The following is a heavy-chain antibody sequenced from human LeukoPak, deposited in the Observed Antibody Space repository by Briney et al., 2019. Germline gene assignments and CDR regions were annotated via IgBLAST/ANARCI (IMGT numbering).Heavy chain of an antibody. CDR2: IRYDGSNQ. D-gene: IGHD6-19*01. Sequence: GGSLRLSCAASGFTFSSYGMHWVRQAPGKGLDWVAFIRYDGSNQYYADSVKGRFTISRDSSKNTLYLRMDSLRGDDTAVYYYAKDMGYNTGWTRFDYWGQGTLVTVSS. CDR1: GFTFSSYG. V-gene: IGHV3-30*02. CDR3: AKDMGYNTGWTRFDY. J-gene: IGHJ4*02.